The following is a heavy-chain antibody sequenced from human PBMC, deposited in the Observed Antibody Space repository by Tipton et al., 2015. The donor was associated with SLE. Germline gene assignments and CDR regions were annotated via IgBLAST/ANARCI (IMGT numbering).Heavy chain of an antibody. CDR2: IYHSGST. V-gene: IGHV4-38-2*01. CDR1: GYSISSGYY. CDR3: ARHVNDFWSGYFDP. J-gene: IGHJ5*02. D-gene: IGHD3-3*01. Sequence: PGLVKPSETLSLTCAVSGYSISSGYYWGWIRQPPGKGLEWIGSIYHSGSTYYNPSLKSRVTISVDTSKNQFSLKLSSVTAADTAVYYCARHVNDFWSGYFDPWGQGTLVTVSS.